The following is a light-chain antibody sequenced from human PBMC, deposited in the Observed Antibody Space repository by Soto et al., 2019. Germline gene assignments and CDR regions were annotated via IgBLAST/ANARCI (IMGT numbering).Light chain of an antibody. V-gene: IGKV1-5*01. Sequence: DIQMTQSPSTLSASVGDRVTITCRASQSISGYLAWYQQRPGKAPQLLIYDASSLQTGVPSRFSGSGSGTEFTLTISSLQPDDFATYYCQQYDSLSTFGQGTKVDIK. CDR3: QQYDSLST. CDR1: QSISGY. J-gene: IGKJ1*01. CDR2: DAS.